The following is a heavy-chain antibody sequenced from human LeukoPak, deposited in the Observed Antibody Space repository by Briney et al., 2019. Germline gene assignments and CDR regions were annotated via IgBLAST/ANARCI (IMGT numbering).Heavy chain of an antibody. J-gene: IGHJ4*02. CDR3: ARIPAFYYGDNWTTSNYFDY. CDR1: GGSISDTKW. D-gene: IGHD4-17*01. Sequence: PSGTLYLTCAVSGGSISDTKWWSWVRQPPGKGLEWIGEIFQSGSTHYNPSLKSRVTISVDRSKNQFSLKLTSVTAADTAVYYCARIPAFYYGDNWTTSNYFDYWGQGTPVTVSS. V-gene: IGHV4-4*02. CDR2: IFQSGST.